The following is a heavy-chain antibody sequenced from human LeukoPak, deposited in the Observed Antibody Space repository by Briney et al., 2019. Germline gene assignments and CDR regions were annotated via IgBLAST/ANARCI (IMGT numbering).Heavy chain of an antibody. Sequence: PGGSLRLSCAAFGFTFSSYAMHWVRQAPGKGLEWLAVISYDGTNKYYADSVKGRFTISRDNSKNTLYLQMNSLRDEDTAVYYCARDQGSLPVWFYYYMDVWGSGTTVTVSS. CDR2: ISYDGTNK. J-gene: IGHJ6*03. CDR1: GFTFSSYA. V-gene: IGHV3-30*01. D-gene: IGHD3-16*01. CDR3: ARDQGSLPVWFYYYMDV.